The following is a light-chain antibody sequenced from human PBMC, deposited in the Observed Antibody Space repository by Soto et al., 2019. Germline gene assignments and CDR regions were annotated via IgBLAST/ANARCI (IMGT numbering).Light chain of an antibody. CDR1: QSLSSTY. CDR3: QQYGNSPLT. J-gene: IGKJ4*01. V-gene: IGKV3-20*01. Sequence: EIVLTQSPGTLSLSPGERATLSCRASQSLSSTYLTWYVQKRGQAPRLLIYGASKRATGIPDRFSGSGSGTDFTLTISRLEPEDFAVYFCQQYGNSPLTFGGGTKVDIK. CDR2: GAS.